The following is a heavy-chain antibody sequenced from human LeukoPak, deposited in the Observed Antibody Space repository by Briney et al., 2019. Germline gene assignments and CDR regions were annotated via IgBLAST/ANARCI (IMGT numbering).Heavy chain of an antibody. D-gene: IGHD6-6*01. CDR2: ISSNGGST. J-gene: IGHJ4*02. CDR1: GFTFSSYA. V-gene: IGHV3-64D*06. CDR3: VKTLYSRSPGWDLYYFDY. Sequence: GGSLRLSCSASGFTFSSYAMHWVRQAPGKGLEYVSAISSNGGSTYYADSVKGRFTISRDNSKNTLYLQMSSLRAEDTAVYYCVKTLYSRSPGWDLYYFDYWGQGTLVTVSS.